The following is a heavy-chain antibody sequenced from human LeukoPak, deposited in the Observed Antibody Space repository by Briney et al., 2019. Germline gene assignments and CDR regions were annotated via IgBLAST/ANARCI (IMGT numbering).Heavy chain of an antibody. CDR3: AKGSGSYNNNWFDP. D-gene: IGHD1-26*01. Sequence: GGSLRLSCAASGFTFSSYSMNWVRQAPGKGLEWVSSISSSSSYIYYADSVKGRFTISRDNAKNSLYLQMNSLRAEDTAVYYCAKGSGSYNNNWFDPWGQGTLVTVSS. CDR1: GFTFSSYS. J-gene: IGHJ5*02. V-gene: IGHV3-21*01. CDR2: ISSSSSYI.